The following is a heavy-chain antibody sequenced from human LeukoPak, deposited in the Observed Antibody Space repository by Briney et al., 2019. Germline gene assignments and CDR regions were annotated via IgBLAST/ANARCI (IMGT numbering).Heavy chain of an antibody. CDR1: GFTFRQYA. Sequence: GGSLRLSCAASGFTFRQYAMSWVRQAPGKGLEWVSGISGSGDDTYYTDSVKGRFTISRDNSNNTMYLQMNSLRAEDTAVYYCAKQAGTVYSNFDYWGQGTLVTVSS. D-gene: IGHD4-11*01. CDR3: AKQAGTVYSNFDY. J-gene: IGHJ4*02. CDR2: ISGSGDDT. V-gene: IGHV3-23*01.